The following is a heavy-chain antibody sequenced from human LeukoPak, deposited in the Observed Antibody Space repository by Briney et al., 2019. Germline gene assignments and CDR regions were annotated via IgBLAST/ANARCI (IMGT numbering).Heavy chain of an antibody. CDR2: INPNSGGT. V-gene: IGHV1-2*02. Sequence: ASVKVSCKASGYTFTGYYMHWVRQAPGQGLEWMGWINPNSGGTNYAQKFQGRVTMTRDTSISTAYMELSRLRSDDTAVYYCARALPIRYCSSTSCFPGDYWGQGTLVTVSS. CDR1: GYTFTGYY. CDR3: ARALPIRYCSSTSCFPGDY. J-gene: IGHJ4*02. D-gene: IGHD2-2*01.